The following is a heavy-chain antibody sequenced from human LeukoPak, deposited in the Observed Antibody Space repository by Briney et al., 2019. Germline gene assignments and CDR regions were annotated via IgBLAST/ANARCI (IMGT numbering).Heavy chain of an antibody. D-gene: IGHD3-22*01. J-gene: IGHJ6*02. CDR2: INTDGSST. CDR1: GFTFSRYW. V-gene: IGHV3-74*01. Sequence: GGSLRLSCAASGFTFSRYWMHWVRQTPGKGLVWVSRINTDGSSTSYADSVKGRFTISRDNAKNTLYLQMNSLRAEDTAVYYCARSHYYDSSGYYYYYYGMDVWGQGTTVTVSS. CDR3: ARSHYYDSSGYYYYYYGMDV.